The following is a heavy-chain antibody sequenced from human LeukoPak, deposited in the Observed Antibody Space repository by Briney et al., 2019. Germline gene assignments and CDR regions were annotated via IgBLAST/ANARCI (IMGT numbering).Heavy chain of an antibody. V-gene: IGHV4-39*01. CDR3: ARHIKVRGVIGYYYYYYMDV. D-gene: IGHD3-10*01. CDR1: GGSITSNSYY. CDR2: IYYTGDT. J-gene: IGHJ6*03. Sequence: NSSETLSLTCTVSGGSITSNSYYWGWIRQPPGKGLEWIGSIYYTGDTYYNPSLKRRVTISVDTSKNQFSLKLSSVTAADTAVYYCARHIKVRGVIGYYYYYYMDVWGKGTTVTISS.